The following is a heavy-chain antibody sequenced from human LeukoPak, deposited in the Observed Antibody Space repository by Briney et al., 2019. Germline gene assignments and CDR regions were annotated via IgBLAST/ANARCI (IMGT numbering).Heavy chain of an antibody. CDR2: IIPIFGTA. V-gene: IGHV1-69*01. Sequence: ASVAVSCKASGGTFSSYAISWVRQAPGQGLEWMGGIIPIFGTANYAQKFQGRVTITADESTSTAYMELSSLRSEDTAVYYCARVVNPPWNWFDPWGQGTLVTVSS. J-gene: IGHJ5*02. D-gene: IGHD2-2*01. CDR1: GGTFSSYA. CDR3: ARVVNPPWNWFDP.